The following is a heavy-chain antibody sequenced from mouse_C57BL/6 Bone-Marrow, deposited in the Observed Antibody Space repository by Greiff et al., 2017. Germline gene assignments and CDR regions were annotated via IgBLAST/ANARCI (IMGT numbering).Heavy chain of an antibody. J-gene: IGHJ2*01. CDR3: ARFLYSDY. V-gene: IGHV14-2*01. Sequence: EVKLQQSGAELVKPGASVKLSCTASGFNIKDYYMHWVKQRTEQGLEWIGRIDPEDGETKYDPKFQGKATITADTSSNTAYLQLSSLTPEDTAVYYCARFLYSDYWGQGTTLTVSS. CDR1: GFNIKDYY. CDR2: IDPEDGET.